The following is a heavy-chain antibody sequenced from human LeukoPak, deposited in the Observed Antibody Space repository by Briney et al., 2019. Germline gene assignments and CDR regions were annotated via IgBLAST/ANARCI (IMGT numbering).Heavy chain of an antibody. CDR2: ISAYNGNT. CDR3: ARESWSCSGGSCYGSPWFDP. D-gene: IGHD2-15*01. Sequence: ASVKVPCKASGYTFTSYGISWVRQAPGQGLEWMGWISAYNGNTNYAQKLQGRVTMTTDTSTSTAYMELRSLRSDDTAVYYCARESWSCSGGSCYGSPWFDPWGQGTLVTVSS. CDR1: GYTFTSYG. V-gene: IGHV1-18*01. J-gene: IGHJ5*02.